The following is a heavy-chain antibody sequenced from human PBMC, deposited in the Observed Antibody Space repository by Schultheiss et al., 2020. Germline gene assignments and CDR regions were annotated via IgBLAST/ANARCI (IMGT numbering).Heavy chain of an antibody. J-gene: IGHJ6*02. CDR2: ISYDGSNK. V-gene: IGHV3-30*03. CDR3: ARDLEASEVYGMDV. CDR1: GFTFNSHG. Sequence: GGSLRLSCAASGFTFNSHGMHWVRQAPGKGLEWVAVISYDGSNKYYADSVKGRFTISRDNSKNTLYLQMNSLRAEDTAVYYCARDLEASEVYGMDVWGQGTTVTVSS. D-gene: IGHD3-3*01.